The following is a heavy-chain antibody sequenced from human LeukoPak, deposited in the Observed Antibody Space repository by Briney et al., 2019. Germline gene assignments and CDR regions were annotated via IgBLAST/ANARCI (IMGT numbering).Heavy chain of an antibody. CDR3: ARSWNYDFWSGFDY. D-gene: IGHD3-3*01. CDR2: IIPILGIA. Sequence: SVKVSCKASGGTFIRYIISSVRQAAGQRLEWMGGIIPILGIANYAQKFQGRVTITADKSTSTAYMELSSLRSEDTAVYYCARSWNYDFWSGFDYWGQGTLVTVSS. CDR1: GGTFIRYI. V-gene: IGHV1-69*02. J-gene: IGHJ4*02.